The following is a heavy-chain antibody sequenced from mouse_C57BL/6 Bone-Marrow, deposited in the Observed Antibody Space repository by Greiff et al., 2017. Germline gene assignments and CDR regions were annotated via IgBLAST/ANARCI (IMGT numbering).Heavy chain of an antibody. D-gene: IGHD2-4*01. CDR2: IWSGGST. V-gene: IGHV2-2*01. CDR3: ARRGIYDYYYAMDY. CDR1: GFSLTSYG. J-gene: IGHJ4*01. Sequence: VKLMESGPGLVQPSQSLSITCTASGFSLTSYGVHWVRQSPGKGLEWLGVIWSGGSTDYNAAFISRLGISKDNSKSQVFLKMNSLQADDTAIYYCARRGIYDYYYAMDYWGQGTSVTVSS.